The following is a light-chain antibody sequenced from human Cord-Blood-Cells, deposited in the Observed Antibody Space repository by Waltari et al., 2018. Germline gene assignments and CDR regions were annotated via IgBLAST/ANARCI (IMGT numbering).Light chain of an antibody. J-gene: IGKJ1*01. V-gene: IGKV4-1*01. CDR1: HSVLYSFNNKNY. Sequence: IVITQAPDSLACSRGKKSTINCKASHSVLYSFNNKNYLAWYQQKPGQPPKLLIYWASTRESGVPERFSGSGSGTDFTLTISSLQAEDVAVYYCQQYYSYPWTFGQGTKVEIK. CDR3: QQYYSYPWT. CDR2: WAS.